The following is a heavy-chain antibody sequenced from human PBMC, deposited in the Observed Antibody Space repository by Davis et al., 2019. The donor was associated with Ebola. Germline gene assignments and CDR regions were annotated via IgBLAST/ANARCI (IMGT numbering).Heavy chain of an antibody. Sequence: ASVKVSCKASGGTFTNYGISWVRQAPGQGLEWMGWISPNSGGTNYAQKFQGRVTMTSDTSISTAYMELSRLRFDDTAVYYCAVTVAGIPPLFDNWGQGTLVTVSS. D-gene: IGHD6-19*01. CDR1: GGTFTNYG. V-gene: IGHV1-2*02. J-gene: IGHJ4*02. CDR2: ISPNSGGT. CDR3: AVTVAGIPPLFDN.